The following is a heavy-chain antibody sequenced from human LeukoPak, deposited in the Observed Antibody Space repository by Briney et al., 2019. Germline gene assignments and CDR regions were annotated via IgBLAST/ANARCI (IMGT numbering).Heavy chain of an antibody. V-gene: IGHV3-21*01. Sequence: GGSLRLSCAASGFTFSSYSMNWVRQAPGKGLEWVSSISSSSSYIYYADSVRGRFTISRDNAKNSLYLQMNSLRAEDTAVYYCASGWGVPLSWWYFDLWGRGTLVTVSS. J-gene: IGHJ2*01. D-gene: IGHD3-16*01. CDR3: ASGWGVPLSWWYFDL. CDR2: ISSSSSYI. CDR1: GFTFSSYS.